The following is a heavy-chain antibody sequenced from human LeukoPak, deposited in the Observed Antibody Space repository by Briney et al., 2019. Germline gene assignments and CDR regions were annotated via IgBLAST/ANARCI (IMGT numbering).Heavy chain of an antibody. CDR3: AKAIANDYGDDEYFQH. J-gene: IGHJ1*01. Sequence: GGSLRLSCAASGFTFSSYGMHWVRQAPGKGLEWVAVISYDGSNKYYADSVKGRFTISRDNSKNTLYLQMNSLRAGDTAVYYCAKAIANDYGDDEYFQHWGQGTLVTVSS. CDR2: ISYDGSNK. D-gene: IGHD4-17*01. CDR1: GFTFSSYG. V-gene: IGHV3-30*18.